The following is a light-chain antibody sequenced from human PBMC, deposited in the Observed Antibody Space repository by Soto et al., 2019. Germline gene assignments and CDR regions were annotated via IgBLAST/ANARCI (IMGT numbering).Light chain of an antibody. CDR1: SSDVGTYNL. V-gene: IGLV2-23*01. CDR2: EGN. J-gene: IGLJ1*01. Sequence: QSVLTQPASVSGSPGQSITISCTGTSSDVGTYNLVSWYQHYPGKAPKLMIYEGNKRPSGVSNRFSGSKSGNTASLTISGLQPEDETDYYCCSYAGSGTYVFGTGTKLTVL. CDR3: CSYAGSGTYV.